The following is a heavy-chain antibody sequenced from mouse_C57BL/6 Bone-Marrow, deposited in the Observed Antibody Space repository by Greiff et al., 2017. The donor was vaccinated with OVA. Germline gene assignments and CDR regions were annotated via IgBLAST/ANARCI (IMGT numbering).Heavy chain of an antibody. D-gene: IGHD3-2*02. CDR2: IDPSDSYT. J-gene: IGHJ3*01. CDR1: GYTFTSYW. V-gene: IGHV1-69*01. CDR3: ARTTAQAGFAY. Sequence: VQLQQPGAELVMPGASVKLSCKASGYTFTSYWMHWVKQRPGQGLEWIGEIDPSDSYTNSNQKFKGKSTLTVDKSSSTAYMQLSSLTSEDSAVYYCARTTAQAGFAYWGQGTLVTVSA.